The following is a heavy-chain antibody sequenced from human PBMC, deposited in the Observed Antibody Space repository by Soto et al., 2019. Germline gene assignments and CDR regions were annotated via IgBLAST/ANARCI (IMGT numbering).Heavy chain of an antibody. J-gene: IGHJ4*02. CDR1: GLNFDDFA. CDR2: ITWNSRVL. V-gene: IGHV3-9*01. CDR3: AKGRYDFWSPYYFDS. D-gene: IGHD3-3*01. Sequence: EVQLVESGGRLVQPGRSLRLSCVGTGLNFDDFAMHWVRQAPGKGLEWVSGITWNSRVLAYADSVKGRFTISRDNARNSMYLQMDSLRDEDTALYYCAKGRYDFWSPYYFDSWGQGPLVTVSS.